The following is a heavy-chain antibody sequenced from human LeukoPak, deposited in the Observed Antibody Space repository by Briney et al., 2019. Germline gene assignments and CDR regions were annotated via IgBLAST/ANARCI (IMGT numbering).Heavy chain of an antibody. CDR1: GYSFTGYW. D-gene: IGHD2-21*02. CDR2: IYPGDSDT. CDR3: ARLPYCGGDCYSRNYFDY. Sequence: GESLKISWQGSGYSFTGYWIAWVRHMPGKGLEWMGIIYPGDSDTRYSPSFQGQVTISADKSSNTAYLQWSSLKASDTAMYYCARLPYCGGDCYSRNYFDYWGQGTLVTVSS. J-gene: IGHJ4*02. V-gene: IGHV5-51*01.